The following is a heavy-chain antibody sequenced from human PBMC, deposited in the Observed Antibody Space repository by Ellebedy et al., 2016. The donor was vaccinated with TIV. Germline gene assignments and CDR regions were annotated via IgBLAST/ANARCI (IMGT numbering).Heavy chain of an antibody. D-gene: IGHD3-10*01. J-gene: IGHJ4*02. Sequence: SETLSLTXTDSGGSITTHYWTWIRQPPGKGLECVGYSYYSGSTNYSPSLRNRVTISVDTAKNQFSLRLNSVTAADTAIYYCARFGSGLNFWGQGTLVTVSS. CDR1: GGSITTHY. V-gene: IGHV4-59*11. CDR2: SYYSGST. CDR3: ARFGSGLNF.